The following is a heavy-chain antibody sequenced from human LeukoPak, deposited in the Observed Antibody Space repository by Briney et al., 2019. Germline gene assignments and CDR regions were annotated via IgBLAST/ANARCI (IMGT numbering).Heavy chain of an antibody. CDR1: GYTFTAYY. Sequence: ASVKVSCKTSGYTFTAYYMHWVRQAPGQGLEWMGWVRPNSGGTKYSQKFQGRVTMTRDTSINTAYMELDRLRSDDTAVYYCARDDDYVSGTYMAVGGKGTTVTASS. CDR2: VRPNSGGT. V-gene: IGHV1-2*02. J-gene: IGHJ6*03. CDR3: ARDDDYVSGTYMAV. D-gene: IGHD3-10*01.